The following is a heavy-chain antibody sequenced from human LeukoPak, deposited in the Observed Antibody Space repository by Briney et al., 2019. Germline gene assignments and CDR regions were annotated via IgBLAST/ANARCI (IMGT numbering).Heavy chain of an antibody. D-gene: IGHD6-25*01. CDR2: INTNTKIP. CDR3: AKFSGGTEDWFDP. Sequence: ASVKVSCKASGYTLTDYAMNWVRQTPGQGLEWMGYINTNTKIPTYAQAFTGRFVFSLDTSVNTAYLQINSLKAEDTAVYYCAKFSGGTEDWFDPWGQGTLVTVSS. V-gene: IGHV7-4-1*02. CDR1: GYTLTDYA. J-gene: IGHJ5*02.